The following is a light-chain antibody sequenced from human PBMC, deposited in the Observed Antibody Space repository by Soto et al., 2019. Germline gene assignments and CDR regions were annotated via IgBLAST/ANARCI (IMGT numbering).Light chain of an antibody. V-gene: IGKV3-15*01. CDR2: GAS. CDR3: QQYNDWPLT. J-gene: IGKJ1*01. Sequence: EIVMTQSPATLSVSPGERATLSFGASQSVSGNLAWYQQKPGQAPRLLIYGASTRATGIPARFSGSGSGTEFTLTISSLQSEDFALYYCQQYNDWPLTFGQGTKVDIK. CDR1: QSVSGN.